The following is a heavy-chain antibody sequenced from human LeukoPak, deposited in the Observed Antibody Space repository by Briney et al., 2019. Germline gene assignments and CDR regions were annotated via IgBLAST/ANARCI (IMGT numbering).Heavy chain of an antibody. CDR2: ISYDGSNK. CDR1: GFTFSSYG. CDR3: AKDLESYCGGDCSNYFDY. Sequence: GGSLRLSCAASGFTFSSYGMHWVRQAPGKGREWGAVISYDGSNKYYADSVKGRFTISRDNSKNTLYLQMNSLRAEDTAVYYCAKDLESYCGGDCSNYFDYWGQGTLVTVSS. D-gene: IGHD2-21*02. J-gene: IGHJ4*02. V-gene: IGHV3-30*18.